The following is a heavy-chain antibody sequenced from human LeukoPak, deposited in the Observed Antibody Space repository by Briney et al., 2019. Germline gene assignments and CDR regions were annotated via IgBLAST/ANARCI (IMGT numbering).Heavy chain of an antibody. CDR2: IYHSGST. J-gene: IGHJ4*02. V-gene: IGHV4-59*01. Sequence: SETLSLTCTVSGGSISSYYWSWIRQPPGKGLEWIGYIYHSGSTNYNPSLKSRVTISVDTSKNQFSLKLSSVTAADTAVYYCARVKKGVLWSDTYFDYWGQGTLVTVSS. CDR1: GGSISSYY. CDR3: ARVKKGVLWSDTYFDY. D-gene: IGHD5-18*01.